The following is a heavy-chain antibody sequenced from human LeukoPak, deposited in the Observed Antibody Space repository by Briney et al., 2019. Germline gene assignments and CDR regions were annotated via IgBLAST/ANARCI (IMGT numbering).Heavy chain of an antibody. V-gene: IGHV4-61*01. D-gene: IGHD5-18*01. CDR3: ARSRSGYSYEHGAFEI. CDR2: IHYRGST. Sequence: PSETLSLTCTVSGGSISSSTYYWSWIRQPPGKGLEWIAYIHYRGSTTYNPSLRSRVTISVDTSRNQFSLKLSSVTAADTAVYYCARSRSGYSYEHGAFEIWGQGTMVTVSS. J-gene: IGHJ3*02. CDR1: GGSISSSTYY.